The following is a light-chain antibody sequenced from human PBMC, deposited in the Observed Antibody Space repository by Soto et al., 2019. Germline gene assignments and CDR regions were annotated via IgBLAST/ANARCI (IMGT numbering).Light chain of an antibody. J-gene: IGKJ3*01. CDR1: QSISSY. CDR2: AAS. CDR3: QQSFSTPRT. Sequence: DIQMTQSPSSLSASVGDRVTITCRASQSISSYVTWYQQKPGKAPKLLIYAASTLQSGVPSRFSGSGSGTDFALTISSLQPEDFATYYRQQSFSTPRTFGPGTKVDIK. V-gene: IGKV1-39*01.